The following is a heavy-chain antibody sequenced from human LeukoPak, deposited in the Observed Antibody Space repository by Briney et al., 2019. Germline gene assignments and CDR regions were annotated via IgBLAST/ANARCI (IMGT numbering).Heavy chain of an antibody. CDR1: GGSFSGYY. CDR3: AREYGSSHGFDP. D-gene: IGHD6-13*01. V-gene: IGHV4-34*01. Sequence: SETLSLTCAVYGGSFSGYYWSWMRQPPGKGLEWIGEINHSGSTNYNPSLKSRVTISVDTPKNQFSLKLSSVTAADTAVYYCAREYGSSHGFDPWGQGTLVTVSS. J-gene: IGHJ5*02. CDR2: INHSGST.